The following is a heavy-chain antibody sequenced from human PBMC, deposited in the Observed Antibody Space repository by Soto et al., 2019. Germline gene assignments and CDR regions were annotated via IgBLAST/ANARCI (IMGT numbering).Heavy chain of an antibody. CDR1: GFIFRRFL. CDR3: AREIDGYGRFDY. D-gene: IGHD5-12*01. Sequence: PGGSLRLSCSASGFIFRRFLMAWVRQAPGKGLEWVATIKVDGREENYLDSVHGRFTISRDDAKNSLFLQMSRLRGDGTAVYFCAREIDGYGRFDYWGLGTPVTVSS. CDR2: IKVDGREE. V-gene: IGHV3-7*01. J-gene: IGHJ4*02.